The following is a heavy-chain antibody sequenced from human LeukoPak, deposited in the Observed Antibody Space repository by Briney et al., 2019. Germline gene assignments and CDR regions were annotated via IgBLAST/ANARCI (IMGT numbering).Heavy chain of an antibody. CDR3: ARSSSIAARRYFQH. V-gene: IGHV4-34*01. Sequence: SSETLSLTCAVYGGSFSGYYWSWIRQPPGKGLEWIGEINHSGSTNYNPSLKSRVTISVDRSKNQFSLKLSSVTAADTAVYYCARSSSIAARRYFQHWGQGTLVTVSS. CDR1: GGSFSGYY. J-gene: IGHJ1*01. D-gene: IGHD6-6*01. CDR2: INHSGST.